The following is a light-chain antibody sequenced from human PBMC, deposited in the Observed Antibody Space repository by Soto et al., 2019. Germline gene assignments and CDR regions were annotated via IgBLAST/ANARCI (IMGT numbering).Light chain of an antibody. J-gene: IGKJ1*01. CDR2: KAS. CDR3: QQYQSLWT. V-gene: IGKV1-5*03. CDR1: QSISSW. Sequence: DIQMTQSPSTLSASVGDTVTITCRASQSISSWLAWYQQKPGKAPKVLTYKASSLESGVPSRFSGSGSGTELTLTISSLQPDDSATYYCQQYQSLWTFGQGTKVEIK.